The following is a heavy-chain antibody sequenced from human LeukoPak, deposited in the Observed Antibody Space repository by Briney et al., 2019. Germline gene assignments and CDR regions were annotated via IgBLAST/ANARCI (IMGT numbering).Heavy chain of an antibody. V-gene: IGHV3-53*01. CDR1: GFTVSSNY. D-gene: IGHD3-9*01. Sequence: GGSLRLSCAASGFTVSSNYMSWVRQAPGKGLEWVSVIYSGGSTYYADSVKGRFTISRDNSKNTLYLQMNSLRAEDTAVYYCARVDILTGYSTDYWGQGTLATVSS. CDR2: IYSGGST. J-gene: IGHJ4*02. CDR3: ARVDILTGYSTDY.